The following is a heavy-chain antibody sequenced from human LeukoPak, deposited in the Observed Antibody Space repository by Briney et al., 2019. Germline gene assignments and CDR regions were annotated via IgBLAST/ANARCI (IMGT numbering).Heavy chain of an antibody. CDR3: ARQNLGPAPVKY. Sequence: PSESLSLTCAVFGESFSGYYWSWLRQPPAKGLQWIGEIYHSGSTNYNPSLKSRVTISVDTSKNQFSLKLSSVTAADTSVYYCARQNLGPAPVKYWGQGTLVTVSS. CDR2: IYHSGST. CDR1: GESFSGYY. V-gene: IGHV4-34*01. J-gene: IGHJ4*02.